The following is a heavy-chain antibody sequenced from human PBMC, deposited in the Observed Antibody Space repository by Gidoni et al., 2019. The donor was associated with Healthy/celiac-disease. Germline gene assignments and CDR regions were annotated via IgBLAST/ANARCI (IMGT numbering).Heavy chain of an antibody. CDR1: GFTFDDYA. V-gene: IGHV3-9*01. CDR3: AKDINYGSGSSLMDV. D-gene: IGHD3-10*01. CDR2: ISWNSGSI. Sequence: EVQLVESGGGLVQPGRSLRLSCAASGFTFDDYAMHWVRQAPGKGLEWVSGISWNSGSIGYADSVKGRFTISRDNAKNSLYLQMNSLRAEDTALYYCAKDINYGSGSSLMDVWGQGTTVTVSS. J-gene: IGHJ6*02.